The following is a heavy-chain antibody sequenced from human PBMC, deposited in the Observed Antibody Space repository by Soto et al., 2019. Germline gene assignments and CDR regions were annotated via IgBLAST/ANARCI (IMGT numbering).Heavy chain of an antibody. J-gene: IGHJ4*02. Sequence: QVQLVQSGAEVKKPGASVKVSCKASGYTFTSYGISWVRQAPGQGLEWMGWISAYNGNTNYAQKLQGRVTMTTDTYTRTAYMELRSLRSEDTAVYYCASSRDGYNSKRRLDYWGQGTLVTVSS. CDR3: ASSRDGYNSKRRLDY. V-gene: IGHV1-18*04. CDR2: ISAYNGNT. CDR1: GYTFTSYG. D-gene: IGHD5-12*01.